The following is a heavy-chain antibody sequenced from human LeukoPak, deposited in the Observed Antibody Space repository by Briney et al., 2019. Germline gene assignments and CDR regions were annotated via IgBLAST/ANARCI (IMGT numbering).Heavy chain of an antibody. V-gene: IGHV1-2*02. CDR1: GYTFTGYY. Sequence: ASVKVSCKASGYTFTGYYMHWVRQAPGQGLEWMGWINPNSGGTNYAQKFQGRVTMTRGTSISTAYMELSRLRSDDTAVYYCARGVTMVRGHYYMDVWGKGTTVTISS. CDR2: INPNSGGT. D-gene: IGHD3-10*01. CDR3: ARGVTMVRGHYYMDV. J-gene: IGHJ6*03.